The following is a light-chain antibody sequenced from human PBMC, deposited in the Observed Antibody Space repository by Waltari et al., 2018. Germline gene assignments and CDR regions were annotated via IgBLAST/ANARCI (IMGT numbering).Light chain of an antibody. Sequence: QSALTQPASVSGSPGQSITISCTGTSSDVGSYNFVTWYQQHPGKSPKLMIYEASKRPAGVSNRFSGSKSGNTASLTISGLQAEDEADYYCCSYTTSDTFVFGGGTKLTVL. J-gene: IGLJ2*01. V-gene: IGLV2-23*02. CDR2: EAS. CDR1: SSDVGSYNF. CDR3: CSYTTSDTFV.